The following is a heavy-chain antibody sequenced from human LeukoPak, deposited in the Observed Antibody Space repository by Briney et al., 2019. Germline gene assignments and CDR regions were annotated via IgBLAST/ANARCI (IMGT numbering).Heavy chain of an antibody. J-gene: IGHJ4*02. CDR1: GGSISGHY. CDR2: FYYSGST. CDR3: ARGAYFDY. Sequence: SETLSLTCTVSGGSISGHYWSWIRQPPGKGLEWIGHFYYSGSTNYNPSLQSRVTISVDTSNNQVSLKLTSVTAADTAVYYCARGAYFDYWGRGTLVTVSS. D-gene: IGHD1-26*01. V-gene: IGHV4-59*11.